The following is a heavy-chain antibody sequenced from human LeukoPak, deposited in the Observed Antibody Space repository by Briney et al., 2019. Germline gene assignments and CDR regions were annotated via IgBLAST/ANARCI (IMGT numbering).Heavy chain of an antibody. CDR1: GGSISCGDHY. CDR2: IYYRGGT. D-gene: IGHD3-9*01. J-gene: IGHJ3*02. V-gene: IGHV4-30-4*01. CDR3: AREGYDILTGSTRAFDI. Sequence: PSQTLSLTRTYSGGSISCGDHYWSWIRQPPGKGLEWLGHIYYRGGTNYNPSLKSRVSISVDTSKNQFSLKLTSVTAADTAVYYCAREGYDILTGSTRAFDIWGHGTKVIVSS.